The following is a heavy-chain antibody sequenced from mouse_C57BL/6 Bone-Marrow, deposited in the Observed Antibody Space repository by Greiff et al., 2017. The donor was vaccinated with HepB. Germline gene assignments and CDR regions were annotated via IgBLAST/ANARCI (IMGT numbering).Heavy chain of an antibody. J-gene: IGHJ2*01. Sequence: QVQLQQPGAELVKPGASVKMSCKASGYTFTSYWITWVKQRPGQGLEWIGDIYPGSGSTNYNEKFKSKATLTVDTASSTAYIQLSSLTSENSAVYYCARDATGYFDYWGQGTTLTVSS. CDR2: IYPGSGST. CDR1: GYTFTSYW. V-gene: IGHV1-55*01. CDR3: ARDATGYFDY. D-gene: IGHD6-1*01.